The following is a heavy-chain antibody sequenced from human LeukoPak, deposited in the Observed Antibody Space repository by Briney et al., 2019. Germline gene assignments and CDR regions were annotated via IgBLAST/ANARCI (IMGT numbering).Heavy chain of an antibody. Sequence: GGSLRLSCAASGFTFSSYAMHWVRQAPGKGLEWVAVISYDGSNKYYADSVKGRFTISRDNSKNTLYLQMNSLRAEDTAVYYCARSIAAAVDYWGQGTLVTVSS. J-gene: IGHJ4*02. D-gene: IGHD6-13*01. CDR1: GFTFSSYA. V-gene: IGHV3-30*04. CDR2: ISYDGSNK. CDR3: ARSIAAAVDY.